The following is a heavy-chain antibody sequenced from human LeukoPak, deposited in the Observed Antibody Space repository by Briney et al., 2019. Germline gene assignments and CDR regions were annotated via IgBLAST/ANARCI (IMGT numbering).Heavy chain of an antibody. J-gene: IGHJ4*02. CDR2: INPSGGST. V-gene: IGHV1-46*01. Sequence: ASVKVSCKASGYTFTSYYMHWVRQAPGQGLEWMGIINPSGGSTSYAQKFQGRVTMTRDMSTSTVYMELSSLRSEDTAVYYCARDDYDSSGYSPYYFDYWGQGTLVTVSS. CDR3: ARDDYDSSGYSPYYFDY. CDR1: GYTFTSYY. D-gene: IGHD3-22*01.